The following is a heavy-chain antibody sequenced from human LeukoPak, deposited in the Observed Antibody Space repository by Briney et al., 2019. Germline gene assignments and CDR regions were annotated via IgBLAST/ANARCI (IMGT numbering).Heavy chain of an antibody. D-gene: IGHD5-18*01. J-gene: IGHJ3*02. V-gene: IGHV4-61*05. Sequence: SETLSLTCSVSGGSISSSSYYWGWIRQPPGKGLEWIGYIYYSGSTMYNPSLKSRVTISVDTSKSQFSLKLTSVTAADTAVYYCARHDTAYDGFEIWGQGTMVTVSS. CDR1: GGSISSSSYY. CDR2: IYYSGST. CDR3: ARHDTAYDGFEI.